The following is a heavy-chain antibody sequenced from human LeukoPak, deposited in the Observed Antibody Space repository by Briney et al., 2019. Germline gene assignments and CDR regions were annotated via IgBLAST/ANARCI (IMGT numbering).Heavy chain of an antibody. J-gene: IGHJ2*01. CDR1: GGSISSGGYY. CDR2: IYHGGST. Sequence: SETLSLTCTVSGGSISSGGYYWSWIRQPPGKGLEWIGYIYHGGSTYYNPSLKSRVTISVDRSENQFSLKLSSVTAADTAVYYCARSPPEATVVTPDWYFDLWGRGTLVTVSS. V-gene: IGHV4-30-2*01. D-gene: IGHD4-23*01. CDR3: ARSPPEATVVTPDWYFDL.